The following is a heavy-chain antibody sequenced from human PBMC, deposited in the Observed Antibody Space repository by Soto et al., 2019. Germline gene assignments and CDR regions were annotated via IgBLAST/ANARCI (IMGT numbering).Heavy chain of an antibody. CDR1: GGSISSYY. J-gene: IGHJ4*02. V-gene: IGHV4-59*01. CDR2: IYYSGST. CDR3: ARAGLGEYQLPTMYYFDY. Sequence: PSETLSLTCTVSGGSISSYYWSWIRQPPGKGLEWIGYIYYSGSTNYNPSLKSRVTISVDTSKNQFSLKLSSVTAADTAVYYCARAGLGEYQLPTMYYFDYWGQGTLVTVSS. D-gene: IGHD2-2*01.